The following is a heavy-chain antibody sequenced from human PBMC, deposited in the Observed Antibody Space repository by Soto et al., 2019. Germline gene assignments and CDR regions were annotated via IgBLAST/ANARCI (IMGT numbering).Heavy chain of an antibody. CDR3: TKAESSGWHYAFAY. CDR2: LSWNGASI. D-gene: IGHD6-19*01. CDR1: GFTFDDYA. Sequence: EVQLVGSGGGLVQPGRSLRLSCAASGFTFDDYAMHWVRQAPGKGLEWVSGLSWNGASIDYAESVKGRFTISRDKAKNSLYLQMNSLRPEDTAFYYCTKAESSGWHYAFAYWGQGILVTVSS. V-gene: IGHV3-9*01. J-gene: IGHJ4*02.